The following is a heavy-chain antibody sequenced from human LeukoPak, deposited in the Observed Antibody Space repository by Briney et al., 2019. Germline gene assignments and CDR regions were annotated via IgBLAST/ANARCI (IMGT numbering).Heavy chain of an antibody. D-gene: IGHD5-18*01. CDR3: ARGPKTWIQLWRHPSNYYYMDV. V-gene: IGHV1-2*02. J-gene: IGHJ6*03. Sequence: GASVKVSCKASGYTFTGYYMHWVRQAPGQGLKWMGWINPNSGGTNYAQKFQGRVTITRNTSISTAYMELSSLRSEDTAVYYCARGPKTWIQLWRHPSNYYYMDVWGKGTTVTVSS. CDR1: GYTFTGYY. CDR2: INPNSGGT.